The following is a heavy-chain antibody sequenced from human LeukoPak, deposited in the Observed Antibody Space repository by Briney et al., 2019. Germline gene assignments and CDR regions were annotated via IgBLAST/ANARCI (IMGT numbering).Heavy chain of an antibody. CDR2: ISYDGSNK. CDR3: AKDPEMATPTSYFGMDV. D-gene: IGHD5-24*01. Sequence: GGSLRLSCAASGFTFSSYGMHWVRQAPGKGLEWVAVISYDGSNKYCADSVKGRFTISRDNSKNTLYLQMNSLRAEDTAVYYCAKDPEMATPTSYFGMDVWGQGTTVTVSS. V-gene: IGHV3-30*18. J-gene: IGHJ6*02. CDR1: GFTFSSYG.